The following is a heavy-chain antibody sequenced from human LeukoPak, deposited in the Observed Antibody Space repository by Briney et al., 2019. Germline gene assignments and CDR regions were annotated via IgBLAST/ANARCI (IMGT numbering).Heavy chain of an antibody. D-gene: IGHD5-18*01. CDR1: GFTFRNAW. V-gene: IGHV3-15*01. CDR2: IKSKTDGGTT. J-gene: IGHJ4*02. CDR3: TTDSWDTAMVSSECFDY. Sequence: PGGSLRLSCAASGFTFRNAWMSWVRQAPGKGLEWVGRIKSKTDGGTTDYAAPVKGRFTISRDDSKNTLYLQMNSLKTEDTAVYYCTTDSWDTAMVSSECFDYWGQGTLVTVSS.